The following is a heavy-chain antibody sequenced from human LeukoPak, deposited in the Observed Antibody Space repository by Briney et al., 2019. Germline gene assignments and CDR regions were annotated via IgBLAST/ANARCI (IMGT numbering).Heavy chain of an antibody. J-gene: IGHJ4*02. V-gene: IGHV1-18*01. CDR3: ARDIAVAAYFDY. D-gene: IGHD6-19*01. CDR1: GYTFTSYG. Sequence: GASVTVSFKASGYTFTSYGISWVRQPPAQGLEWMGWISAYNGNTNYAQKLQGRVTMTTDTSTSTAYMELRSLRSDDTAVYYCARDIAVAAYFDYWGQGTLVTVSS. CDR2: ISAYNGNT.